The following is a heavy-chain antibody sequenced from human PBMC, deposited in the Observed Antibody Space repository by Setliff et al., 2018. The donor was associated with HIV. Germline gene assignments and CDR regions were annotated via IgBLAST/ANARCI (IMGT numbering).Heavy chain of an antibody. Sequence: SETLSLTCTVSGAPLSSYYLNWIRQPPGKGLEWIGYIFYSGTTNYNPSLRSRVTMSVDASKNQFSLKLTSVTPADTAVYYCARGIESFWSGYVRWGQGTLVTVSS. D-gene: IGHD3-3*01. V-gene: IGHV4-59*01. CDR3: ARGIESFWSGYVR. CDR2: IFYSGTT. J-gene: IGHJ4*02. CDR1: GAPLSSYY.